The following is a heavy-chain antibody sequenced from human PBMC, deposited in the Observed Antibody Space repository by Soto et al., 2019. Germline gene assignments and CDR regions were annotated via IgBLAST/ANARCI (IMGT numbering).Heavy chain of an antibody. CDR2: ISGSGGST. CDR3: AKDPNSSGYYYSFLSLFDY. D-gene: IGHD3-22*01. J-gene: IGHJ4*02. Sequence: PGGSLRLSCAASGFTFSSYAMSWVRQAPGKGLEWVSAISGSGGSTYYADSVKGRFTISRDNSKNTLYLQMNSLRAEDTAVYYCAKDPNSSGYYYSFLSLFDYWGQGTLVTVSS. CDR1: GFTFSSYA. V-gene: IGHV3-23*01.